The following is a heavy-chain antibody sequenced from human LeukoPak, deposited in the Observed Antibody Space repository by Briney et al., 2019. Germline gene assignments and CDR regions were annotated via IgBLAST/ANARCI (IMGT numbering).Heavy chain of an antibody. V-gene: IGHV1-18*01. D-gene: IGHD2-15*01. CDR1: VYTFTRYS. CDR2: ISAHNKHT. CDR3: ARAPGRRSYHYYYIDV. J-gene: IGHJ6*03. Sequence: GASVRVSRKASVYTFTRYSITWVRQTPGQGLECMGCISAHNKHTNYAQKLQDRGTISTDTSTRAAYMELWSPRSDDTAVYYCARAPGRRSYHYYYIDVWGKGTTVT.